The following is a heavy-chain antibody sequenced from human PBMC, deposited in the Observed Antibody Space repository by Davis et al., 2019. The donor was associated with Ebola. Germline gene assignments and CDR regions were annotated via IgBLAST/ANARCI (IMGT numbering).Heavy chain of an antibody. V-gene: IGHV1-18*01. D-gene: IGHD3-16*01. CDR2: ISAYNGNT. Sequence: ASVKVSCKASGYTFTSYVISWVRQAPGQGLEWMGWISAYNGNTNYAQKLQGRVTMTTDTSTSTAYMELRSLRSDDTAVYYCARVPDMITFGGTPPDYWGQGTLVTVSS. CDR1: GYTFTSYV. CDR3: ARVPDMITFGGTPPDY. J-gene: IGHJ4*02.